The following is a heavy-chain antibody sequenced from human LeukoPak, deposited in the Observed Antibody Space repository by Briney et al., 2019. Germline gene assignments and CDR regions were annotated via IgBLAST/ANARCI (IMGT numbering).Heavy chain of an antibody. CDR1: GFTFSSYW. J-gene: IGHJ6*03. V-gene: IGHV3-7*01. CDR3: ATRYCTIPACRASSYHCMDN. D-gene: IGHD2-8*01. Sequence: PGGSLRLSCAASGFTFSSYWMTWVRQAPGKGLEWVANIKQDGSEAYYVDSVKGRFTVSRDNAKNSLYLQLNGLGAEDTAVYYCATRYCTIPACRASSYHCMDNWGKGTTVTVSS. CDR2: IKQDGSEA.